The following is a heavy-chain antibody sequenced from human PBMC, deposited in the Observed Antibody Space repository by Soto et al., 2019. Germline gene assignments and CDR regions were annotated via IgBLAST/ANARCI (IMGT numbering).Heavy chain of an antibody. D-gene: IGHD6-6*01. V-gene: IGHV3-7*01. CDR2: IKQDGSEK. J-gene: IGHJ4*02. CDR3: ASEASSSSLDY. CDR1: GFTFSSYW. Sequence: PGGSLRLSCAASGFTFSSYWMSWVRQAPGKGLEWVANIKQDGSEKYYVDSVKGRFTISRDNAKNSLYLQMNSLRAEDTAVYYCASEASSSSLDYWGQGTLVTAPQ.